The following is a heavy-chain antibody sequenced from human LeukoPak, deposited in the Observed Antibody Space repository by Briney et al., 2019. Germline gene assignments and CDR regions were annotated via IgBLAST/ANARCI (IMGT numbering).Heavy chain of an antibody. V-gene: IGHV4-61*01. D-gene: IGHD6-13*01. Sequence: PSETLSLTCTVSGGSISSSSYYWSWIRQPPGKGLEWIGYIYYSGSTNYNPSLKSRVTISVDTSKNQFSLKLSSVTAADTAVYYCARGGIAASRYYYGMDVWGQGTTVTISS. CDR2: IYYSGST. CDR1: GGSISSSSYY. J-gene: IGHJ6*02. CDR3: ARGGIAASRYYYGMDV.